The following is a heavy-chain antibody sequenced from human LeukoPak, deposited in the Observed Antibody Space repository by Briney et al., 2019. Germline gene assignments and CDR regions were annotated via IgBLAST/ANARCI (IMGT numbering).Heavy chain of an antibody. D-gene: IGHD5-24*01. CDR3: AKVGDGYNQRYYFDY. CDR1: GGSISSSSYY. V-gene: IGHV4-61*05. CDR2: LYYGGSA. J-gene: IGHJ4*02. Sequence: SETLSLTCTVSGGSISSSSYYWSWIRQPPGKGREWIGHLYYGGSANYNPSLRSRVTISLDTSKNQFSLKLNSVTAADTAVYYCAKVGDGYNQRYYFDYWGQGILVTVSS.